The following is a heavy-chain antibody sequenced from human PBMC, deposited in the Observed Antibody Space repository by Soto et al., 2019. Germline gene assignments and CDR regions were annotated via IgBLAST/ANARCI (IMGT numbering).Heavy chain of an antibody. CDR2: ISYDGSNK. CDR1: GCNFSSYG. V-gene: IGHV3-30-3*01. Sequence: PGWSLRLRCAASGCNFSSYGRRWVRQAPGKGLEWVAVISYDGSNKYYADSVKGRFTISRDNTKNTLYLQMNSLRAEDTAVYYCARDRWFDPWGQGTLVTVSS. J-gene: IGHJ5*02. CDR3: ARDRWFDP.